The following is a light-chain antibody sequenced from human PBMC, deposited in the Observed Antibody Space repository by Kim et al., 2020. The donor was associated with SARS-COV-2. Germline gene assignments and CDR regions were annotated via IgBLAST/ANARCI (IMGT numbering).Light chain of an antibody. CDR2: GKN. Sequence: SSELTQDPAVSVALGQTVRITCQGDSLRSYYASWYQQKPGQAPVLVIYGKNSRPPGIPDRFSGSTSGNTASLTITGARAEDEADYYCNSRDSNNAQFVFG. CDR3: NSRDSNNAQFV. J-gene: IGLJ1*01. CDR1: SLRSYY. V-gene: IGLV3-19*01.